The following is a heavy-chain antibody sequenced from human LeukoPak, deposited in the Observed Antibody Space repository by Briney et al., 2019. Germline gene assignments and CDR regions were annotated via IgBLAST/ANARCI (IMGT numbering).Heavy chain of an antibody. V-gene: IGHV3-15*01. D-gene: IGHD1-26*01. Sequence: GGSLRLSCAASGFTFSSYAMSWVRQAPGKGLEWVGRIKSKTDGGTTDYGAPVKGRFIISRDDSKNTLYLQMNGLKIEDTAVYYCITDPGEWEPIWGQGTMVTVSS. J-gene: IGHJ3*02. CDR3: ITDPGEWEPI. CDR2: IKSKTDGGTT. CDR1: GFTFSSYA.